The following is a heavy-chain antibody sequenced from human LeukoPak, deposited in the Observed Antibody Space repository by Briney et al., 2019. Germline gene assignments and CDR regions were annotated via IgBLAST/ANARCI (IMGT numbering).Heavy chain of an antibody. CDR2: ISYDGSNK. CDR3: AKVVTHTYDSSGDDAFDI. CDR1: GFTFSSYG. V-gene: IGHV3-30*18. J-gene: IGHJ3*02. D-gene: IGHD3-22*01. Sequence: GGSLRLSCAASGFTFSSYGMHWVRQAPGKGLEWVAVISYDGSNKYYADSVKGRFTISRDNSKNTLYLQMNSLRAEDTAVYYCAKVVTHTYDSSGDDAFDIWGQGTMVTVSS.